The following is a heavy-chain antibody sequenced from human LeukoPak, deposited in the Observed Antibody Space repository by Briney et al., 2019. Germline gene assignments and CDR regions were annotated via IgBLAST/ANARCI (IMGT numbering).Heavy chain of an antibody. V-gene: IGHV4-39*01. CDR2: IYSTACT. J-gene: IGHJ5*01. CDR1: GDSISSSSDY. D-gene: IGHD3-3*01. CDR3: ARHVVSGWSGYFDF. Sequence: PSETLSLTCTVSGDSISSSSDYWGWIRQPPGKGLEWIGSIYSTACTYYNPSFKSRVTMSVDTSKNQFSLKLSSVTAADTAMYYCARHVVSGWSGYFDFWGQGTLVTVSS.